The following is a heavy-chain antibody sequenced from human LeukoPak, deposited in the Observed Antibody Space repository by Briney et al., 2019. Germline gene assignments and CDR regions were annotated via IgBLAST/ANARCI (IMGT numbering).Heavy chain of an antibody. CDR3: TKGRIAPDY. Sequence: GGSLRLSCAASGFTFSDYGMSWVRQAPGKGLEWVSGISGSGDKKYYADSVKGRFTISRDNSKNTVYLQMNSLRGEDTALYYCTKGRIAPDYWGQGTLVTVSS. J-gene: IGHJ4*02. D-gene: IGHD6-13*01. CDR1: GFTFSDYG. V-gene: IGHV3-23*01. CDR2: ISGSGDKK.